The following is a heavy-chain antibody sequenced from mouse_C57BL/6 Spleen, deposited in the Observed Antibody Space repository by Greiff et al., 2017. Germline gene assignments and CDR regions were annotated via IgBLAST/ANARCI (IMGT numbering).Heavy chain of an antibody. CDR2: INPGSGGT. CDR3: ARSYDYDGYYAMDY. D-gene: IGHD2-4*01. V-gene: IGHV1-54*01. Sequence: QVQLKESGAELVRPGTSVKVSCKASGYAFTNYLIEWVKQRPGQGLEWIGVINPGSGGTNYNEKFKGKATLTADKSSSTAYMQLSSLTSEDSAVYFCARSYDYDGYYAMDYWGQGTSVTVSS. CDR1: GYAFTNYL. J-gene: IGHJ4*01.